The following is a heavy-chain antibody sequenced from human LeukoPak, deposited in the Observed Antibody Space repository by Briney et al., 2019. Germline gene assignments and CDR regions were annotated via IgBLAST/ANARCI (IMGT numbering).Heavy chain of an antibody. Sequence: GGSLRLSCTASGFTFSNAWMSWVRQAPGKGLEWVGRIKTKADGGTTDYVAPVKGRLTISRDNSNNTLYLQMNSLRAEDTAVYYCAKARSYGGYYSPSVFDIWGQGTMVTVSS. CDR2: IKTKADGGTT. CDR1: GFTFSNAW. V-gene: IGHV3-15*01. CDR3: AKARSYGGYYSPSVFDI. D-gene: IGHD4-23*01. J-gene: IGHJ3*02.